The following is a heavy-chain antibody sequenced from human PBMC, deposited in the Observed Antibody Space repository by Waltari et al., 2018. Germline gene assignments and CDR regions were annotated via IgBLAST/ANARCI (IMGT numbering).Heavy chain of an antibody. CDR3: TRGGNYDFWSHSPFVDP. J-gene: IGHJ5*02. V-gene: IGHV4-34*01. CDR2: IRHPGNT. CDR1: GASFRAYS. Sequence: QVQLQQGGSGLWNPPVTLEPTCPVSGASFRAYSWGWVRHVPGKGLEWIGQIRHPGNTTYDPSLQSRVAISIDTSRNQFSLRVFSVTAADTGLYFCTRGGNYDFWSHSPFVDPWGQGTQVTVSS. D-gene: IGHD3-3*01.